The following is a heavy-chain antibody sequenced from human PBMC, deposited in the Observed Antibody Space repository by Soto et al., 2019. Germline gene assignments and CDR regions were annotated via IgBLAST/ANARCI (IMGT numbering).Heavy chain of an antibody. CDR2: ISGSGGST. J-gene: IGHJ4*02. V-gene: IGHV3-23*01. CDR3: AKIIPSSTDFGDSLPY. CDR1: GFTFSSYS. D-gene: IGHD3-3*01. Sequence: EVQLLESGGGLVQPGGSLRLSCGASGFTFSSYSMSWVRQAPGKGLECVSGISGSGGSTYYADSVKGRFTISRDNSRNTLYLQMNSLSAEDTAVYYCAKIIPSSTDFGDSLPYWGQGTLVTVSS.